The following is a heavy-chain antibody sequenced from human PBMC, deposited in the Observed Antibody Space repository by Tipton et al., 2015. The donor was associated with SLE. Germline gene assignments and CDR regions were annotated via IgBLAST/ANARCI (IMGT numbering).Heavy chain of an antibody. Sequence: TLSLTCTVSGGSISSYYWSWIRQPPGKGLEWIGYIYYSGSTNYNPSLKSRVTISVDTSKNQFSLKLSSVTAADTAVYYCARGYRGYYDSSGYYPSYWYFDLWGRGTLVTVSS. D-gene: IGHD3-22*01. CDR2: IYYSGST. CDR1: GGSISSYY. J-gene: IGHJ2*01. V-gene: IGHV4-59*01. CDR3: ARGYRGYYDSSGYYPSYWYFDL.